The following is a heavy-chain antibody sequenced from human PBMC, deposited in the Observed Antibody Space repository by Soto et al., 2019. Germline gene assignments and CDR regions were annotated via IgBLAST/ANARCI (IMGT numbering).Heavy chain of an antibody. CDR2: INHSGST. CDR3: ARGAYYYGSGTPGAYYFDY. D-gene: IGHD3-10*01. Sequence: SETLSLTCVVYGGSFSGYYWNWIRQPPGKGLEWIGEINHSGSTNYNPSLESRVTISVDTSKNQFSLKLSSVTAADTAVYYCARGAYYYGSGTPGAYYFDYWGQGTLVTVSS. V-gene: IGHV4-34*01. CDR1: GGSFSGYY. J-gene: IGHJ4*02.